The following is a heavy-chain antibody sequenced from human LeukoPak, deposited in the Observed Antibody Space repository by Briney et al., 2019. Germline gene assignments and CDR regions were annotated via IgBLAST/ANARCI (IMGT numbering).Heavy chain of an antibody. D-gene: IGHD3-10*01. Sequence: SVKVSCKASGGTFSSYAISWVRQAPGQGLEWMGGIIPIFGTANYAQKFQGRVTITTDESTSTAYMELSSLRSEDTAVYYCARDHSVVRGSIARIHSPNWFDPWGQGTLVTVSS. CDR1: GGTFSSYA. V-gene: IGHV1-69*05. CDR3: ARDHSVVRGSIARIHSPNWFDP. J-gene: IGHJ5*02. CDR2: IIPIFGTA.